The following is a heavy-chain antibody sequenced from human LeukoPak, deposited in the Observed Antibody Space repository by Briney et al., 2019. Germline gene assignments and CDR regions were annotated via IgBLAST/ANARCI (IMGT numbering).Heavy chain of an antibody. V-gene: IGHV3-7*01. CDR1: GFTFSSYW. J-gene: IGHJ4*02. CDR3: ARDDSTSSFDY. Sequence: GGSLRLSCGASGFTFSSYWMSWVRQAPGKGLEWVANIKQDGSEKYYVDSVKGRFTISRDNAKNSLYLQMNSLRAEDMAVYYCARDDSTSSFDYWGQGTLVTVSS. D-gene: IGHD6-6*01. CDR2: IKQDGSEK.